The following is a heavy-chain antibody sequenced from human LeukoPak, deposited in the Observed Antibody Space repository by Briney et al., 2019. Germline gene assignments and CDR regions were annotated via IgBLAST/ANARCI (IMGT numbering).Heavy chain of an antibody. D-gene: IGHD3-3*01. Sequence: GGSLRLSCAASGFTFSSYAMSWVRQAPGKGLEWVSAISGSGGSTYYADSVKGRFTISRDNSKNTLYLQMNSLRAEDTAVYYCAKDLIFGVDYYYYGMDVWGQGTTVTVSS. CDR1: GFTFSSYA. V-gene: IGHV3-23*01. CDR2: ISGSGGST. J-gene: IGHJ6*02. CDR3: AKDLIFGVDYYYYGMDV.